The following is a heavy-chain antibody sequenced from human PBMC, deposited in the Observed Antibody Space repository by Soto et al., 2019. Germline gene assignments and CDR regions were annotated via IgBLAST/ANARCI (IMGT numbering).Heavy chain of an antibody. D-gene: IGHD3-10*01. Sequence: QVQLVESGGDLVKPGGSLRLSCAASGFTFTDYYMSWLRQAPGQGLQWLSYISGSTDYLNYADAVKGRFTISRDNPKNLLYLQMTSLRADDTAVYYCARDLGLSSSNYFDFWGQGTLVTVSS. CDR2: ISGSTDYL. CDR3: ARDLGLSSSNYFDF. CDR1: GFTFTDYY. J-gene: IGHJ4*02. V-gene: IGHV3-11*05.